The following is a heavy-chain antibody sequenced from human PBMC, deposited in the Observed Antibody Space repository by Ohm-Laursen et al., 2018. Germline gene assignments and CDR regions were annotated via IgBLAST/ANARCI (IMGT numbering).Heavy chain of an antibody. CDR2: INHSGST. V-gene: IGHV4-34*01. Sequence: SETLSLTCAVYGGSFSGYYWSWIRQPPGKGLEWIGEINHSGSTNYNPSLKSRVTISVDTSKNQFSLKLSSVTAADTAVYYCARASNHSGSYYFDYWGQGTLVTVSS. CDR3: ARASNHSGSYYFDY. J-gene: IGHJ4*02. CDR1: GGSFSGYY. D-gene: IGHD1-26*01.